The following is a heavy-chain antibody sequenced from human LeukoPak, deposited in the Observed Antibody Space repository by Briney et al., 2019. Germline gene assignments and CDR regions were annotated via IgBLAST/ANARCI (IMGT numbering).Heavy chain of an antibody. D-gene: IGHD1-14*01. V-gene: IGHV4-4*07. CDR2: IYTSGST. J-gene: IGHJ6*02. CDR1: GGSISSYY. Sequence: SETLSLTCTVSGGSISSYYWSWIRQPAGKGLEWIGRIYTSGSTNYNPSLKSRVTMSVDTSKNQFSLKLSSVTAADTAMYYCARGTEPSKPYYYYYGMDVWGQGTTVTVSS. CDR3: ARGTEPSKPYYYYYGMDV.